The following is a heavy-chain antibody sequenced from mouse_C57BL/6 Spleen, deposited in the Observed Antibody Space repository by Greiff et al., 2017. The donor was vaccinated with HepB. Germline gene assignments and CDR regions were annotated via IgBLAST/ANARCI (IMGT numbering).Heavy chain of an antibody. D-gene: IGHD1-1*01. CDR2: ISYDGSN. Sequence: DVKLVESGPGLVKPSQSLSLTCSVTGYSITSGYYWNWIRQFPGNKLEWMGYISYDGSNNYNPSLKNRISITRDTSKNQFFLKLNSVTTEDTATYYCARGSTVVAREYAMDYWGQGTSVTVSS. CDR1: GYSITSGYY. V-gene: IGHV3-6*01. J-gene: IGHJ4*01. CDR3: ARGSTVVAREYAMDY.